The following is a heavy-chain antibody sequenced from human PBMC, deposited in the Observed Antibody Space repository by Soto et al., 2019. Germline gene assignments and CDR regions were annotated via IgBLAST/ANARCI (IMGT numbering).Heavy chain of an antibody. Sequence: EVQLLESGGGLVQPGGSLRLSCAASGFTFSSYAMSWVRQAPGKGLEWVSAISGSGGSTYYADSVKGRFTISRDNSKNTLYLQMNSLRAEDTAVYYCAKKTREEYSSSDDAFDIWGQGTMVTVSS. CDR3: AKKTREEYSSSDDAFDI. CDR1: GFTFSSYA. J-gene: IGHJ3*02. V-gene: IGHV3-23*01. CDR2: ISGSGGST. D-gene: IGHD6-6*01.